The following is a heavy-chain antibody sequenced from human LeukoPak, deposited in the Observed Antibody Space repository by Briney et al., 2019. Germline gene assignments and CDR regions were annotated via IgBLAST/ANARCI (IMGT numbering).Heavy chain of an antibody. V-gene: IGHV3-7*01. J-gene: IGHJ4*02. CDR3: ARDDGYSSGWYMGGGFDY. Sequence: PGGSLRLSCAASGFTFSSYWMSWVRHAPGKGLEWVANIKQDGSEKYYVDSVKGRFTISRDNAKNSLYLQMNSLRAEDTAVYYCARDDGYSSGWYMGGGFDYWGQGTLVTVSS. CDR1: GFTFSSYW. CDR2: IKQDGSEK. D-gene: IGHD6-19*01.